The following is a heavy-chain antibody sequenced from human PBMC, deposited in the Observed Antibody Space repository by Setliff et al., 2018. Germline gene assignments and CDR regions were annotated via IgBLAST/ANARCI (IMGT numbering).Heavy chain of an antibody. D-gene: IGHD1-26*01. CDR3: ARDNTIVGATDY. CDR1: GVSITSGSYY. CDR2: LHTSGTT. Sequence: SQTLSLTCAVSGVSITSGSYYWSWIRQPAGEGLEWIGRLHTSGTTVYNPSLKGRVTISADTSTNHFSLKLTSVTAADTAVYYCARDNTIVGATDYWGQGALVTVSS. J-gene: IGHJ4*02. V-gene: IGHV4-61*02.